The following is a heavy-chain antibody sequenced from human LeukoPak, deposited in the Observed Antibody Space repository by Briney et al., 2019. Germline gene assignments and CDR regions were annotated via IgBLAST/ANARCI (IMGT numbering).Heavy chain of an antibody. V-gene: IGHV3-33*01. CDR2: IWYDGSNK. D-gene: IGHD1-7*01. CDR3: ARDYWWNYDY. CDR1: GVTFRNYG. J-gene: IGHJ4*02. Sequence: GGSLRLSCAASGVTFRNYGMHWVRQAPGKGLEWVAIIWYDGSNKFYADSVKGRFTISRDSSKNTVDLQMNSLRAEDTAVYYCARDYWWNYDYWGQGTLVTVSS.